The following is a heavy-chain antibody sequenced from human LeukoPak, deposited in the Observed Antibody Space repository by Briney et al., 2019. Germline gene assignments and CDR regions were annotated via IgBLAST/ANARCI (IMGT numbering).Heavy chain of an antibody. D-gene: IGHD3-22*01. CDR1: GGSISSGGYF. J-gene: IGHJ4*02. Sequence: KPSETLSLTCTVSGGSISSGGYFWSWIRQHPGKGLEWIGYIYYSGSTFYSPSLKSRVTLSVDTSENQFSLKLSSVTAADTAVYYCARGGVGDNSGYYPEYYFDSWGQGTLVTVSS. CDR3: ARGGVGDNSGYYPEYYFDS. V-gene: IGHV4-31*03. CDR2: IYYSGST.